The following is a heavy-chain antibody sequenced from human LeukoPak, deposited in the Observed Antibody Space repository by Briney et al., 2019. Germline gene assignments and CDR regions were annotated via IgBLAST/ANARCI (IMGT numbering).Heavy chain of an antibody. V-gene: IGHV5-51*01. CDR2: IYPGDSDT. Sequence: GESLKISCKGSGYSFTSYWIGWVRQIPGKGLEWMGIIYPGDSDTRYSPSFQGQVTISADKSISTAYLQWSSLKASDTAMYYCARTLTIVHGWFDPWGQGTLVTVSS. D-gene: IGHD3-16*02. CDR3: ARTLTIVHGWFDP. J-gene: IGHJ5*02. CDR1: GYSFTSYW.